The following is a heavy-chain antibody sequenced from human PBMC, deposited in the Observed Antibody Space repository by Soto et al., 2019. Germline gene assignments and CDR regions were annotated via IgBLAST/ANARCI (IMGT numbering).Heavy chain of an antibody. Sequence: GESLKISCKGSGYSFTSYWISWVRQMPGKGLEWMGRIDPSDSYTNYSPSFQGHVTISADKSISTAYLQWSSLKASDTAMYYCARDIPRASFYFGMDVWGQGTTVTVYS. J-gene: IGHJ6*02. CDR2: IDPSDSYT. CDR3: ARDIPRASFYFGMDV. CDR1: GYSFTSYW. D-gene: IGHD2-15*01. V-gene: IGHV5-10-1*01.